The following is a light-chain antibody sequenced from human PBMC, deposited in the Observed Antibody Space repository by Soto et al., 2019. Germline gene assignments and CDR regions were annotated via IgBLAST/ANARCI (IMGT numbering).Light chain of an antibody. CDR3: QQSYSTPFT. V-gene: IGKV1-39*01. CDR2: AAS. J-gene: IGKJ3*01. Sequence: DIQMTQSPSSLSASVGDRVTITCRTSQSIRSSLNWYQQKPGKAPNLLIYAASRLQSGVPSRFSCSGSGTDFTLTISSLQPADFATYYCQQSYSTPFTFGPGTKGIS. CDR1: QSIRSS.